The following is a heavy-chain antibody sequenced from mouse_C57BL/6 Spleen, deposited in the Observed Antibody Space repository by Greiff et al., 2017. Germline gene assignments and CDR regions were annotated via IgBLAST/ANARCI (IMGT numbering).Heavy chain of an antibody. D-gene: IGHD1-1*01. CDR3: ARSYYYGSSLFAY. CDR2: IYPGSGST. CDR1: GYTFTSYW. Sequence: VQLQQPGAELVKPGASVKMSCKASGYTFTSYWITWVKQRPGQGLEWIGDIYPGSGSTNYNEKFKSKATLTVDTSSSTAYMQLSSLASEDSAGYYGARSYYYGSSLFAYWGQGTLVTVSA. V-gene: IGHV1-55*01. J-gene: IGHJ3*01.